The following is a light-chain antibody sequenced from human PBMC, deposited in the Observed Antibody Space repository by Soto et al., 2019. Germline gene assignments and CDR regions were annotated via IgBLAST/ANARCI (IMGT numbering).Light chain of an antibody. Sequence: DIQMTQSPSSLSASVGDRVTITCRASQNIGSFLNWYHQKPGKAPKLLIYAASSLQSGVPSRFSGSGSGTDFTLTITSLQPEDFGTYYCQQYKSDYTFGPGTKLEIK. V-gene: IGKV1-39*01. CDR2: AAS. CDR3: QQYKSDYT. J-gene: IGKJ2*01. CDR1: QNIGSF.